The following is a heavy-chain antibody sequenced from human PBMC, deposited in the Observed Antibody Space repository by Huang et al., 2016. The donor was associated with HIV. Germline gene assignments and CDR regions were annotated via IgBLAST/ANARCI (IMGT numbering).Heavy chain of an antibody. CDR2: IYYSGST. CDR1: GGSVGSGSYY. CDR3: ARVDLLLGKYGDYEENAFDI. V-gene: IGHV4-61*01. D-gene: IGHD4-17*01. J-gene: IGHJ3*02. Sequence: QVQLQESGPGLVKPSETLSLTCTVSGGSVGSGSYYWSWIRQPPGKGLEWIGYIYYSGSTNYNPCLKSRVTISVDTSKNQFSLKLSSVTAADTAVYYWARVDLLLGKYGDYEENAFDIWGQGTMVTVSS.